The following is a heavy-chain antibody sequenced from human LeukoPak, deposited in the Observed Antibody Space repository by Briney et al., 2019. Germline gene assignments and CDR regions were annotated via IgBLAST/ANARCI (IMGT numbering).Heavy chain of an antibody. CDR3: ARDGHDYGDSPYYFDY. J-gene: IGHJ4*02. D-gene: IGHD4-17*01. CDR2: IWYDGSNK. V-gene: IGHV3-33*01. Sequence: GRSLRLSCAASGFTFSSYGMHWVRQAPGKRLEWVAVIWYDGSNKYYADSVKGRFTISRDNSKNTLYLQMNSLRAEDTAVYYCARDGHDYGDSPYYFDYWGQGTLVTVSS. CDR1: GFTFSSYG.